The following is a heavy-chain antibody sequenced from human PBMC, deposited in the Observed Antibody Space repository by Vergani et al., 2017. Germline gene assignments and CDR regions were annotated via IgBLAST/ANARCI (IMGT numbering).Heavy chain of an antibody. CDR1: GFTFSSYA. J-gene: IGHJ5*02. Sequence: QVQLVESGGGVVQPGRSLRLSCAASGFTFSSYAMHWVRQAPGKGLEWVAVISYDGSNKYYADSVKGRFTISRDNSKNTLYLQMNSPRAEDTAVYYCAREGYRDIVVVPAAIRGWFDPWGQGTLVTVSS. CDR3: AREGYRDIVVVPAAIRGWFDP. CDR2: ISYDGSNK. V-gene: IGHV3-30-3*01. D-gene: IGHD2-2*02.